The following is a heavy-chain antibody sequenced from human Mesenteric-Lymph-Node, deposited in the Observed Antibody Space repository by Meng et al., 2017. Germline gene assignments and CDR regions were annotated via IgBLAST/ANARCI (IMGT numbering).Heavy chain of an antibody. CDR2: IYYSGST. V-gene: IGHV4-39*07. J-gene: IGHJ4*01. CDR1: GGSISSSSYY. Sequence: GSLRLSCTVSGGSISSSSYYWGWIRQPPGKGLEWIGSIYYSGSTYYNPSLKSRVTISVDTSKNQFSLKLSSVTAADTAVYYCAREEHYYDSSGYYYYFDYWGQGTPVTVAS. D-gene: IGHD3-22*01. CDR3: AREEHYYDSSGYYYYFDY.